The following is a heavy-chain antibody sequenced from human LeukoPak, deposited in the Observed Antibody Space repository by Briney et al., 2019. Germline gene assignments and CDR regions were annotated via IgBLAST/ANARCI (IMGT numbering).Heavy chain of an antibody. CDR1: GGSFSGYY. D-gene: IGHD6-19*01. J-gene: IGHJ5*02. Sequence: PSETLSLTCAVYGGSFSGYYWSWIRQPPRKGLEWIGEINHSGSTNYNPSLKSRVTISVDTSKDQFSLKLSSVTAADTAVYYCAREWLVLSWFDPWGQGTLVTVSS. CDR3: AREWLVLSWFDP. CDR2: INHSGST. V-gene: IGHV4-34*01.